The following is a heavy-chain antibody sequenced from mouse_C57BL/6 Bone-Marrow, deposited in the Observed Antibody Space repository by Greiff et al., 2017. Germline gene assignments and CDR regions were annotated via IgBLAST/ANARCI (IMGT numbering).Heavy chain of an antibody. CDR3: ARRGIYYDYDYYAMDY. CDR1: GYTFTDYN. Sequence: VQLKQSGPELVKPGASVKIPCKASGYTFTDYNMDWVKQSHGKSLEWIGDINPNNGGTIYNQKFKGKATLTVDKSSSTAYMELRSLTSDDTAVYYCARRGIYYDYDYYAMDYWGQGTSVTVSS. V-gene: IGHV1-18*01. CDR2: INPNNGGT. J-gene: IGHJ4*01. D-gene: IGHD2-4*01.